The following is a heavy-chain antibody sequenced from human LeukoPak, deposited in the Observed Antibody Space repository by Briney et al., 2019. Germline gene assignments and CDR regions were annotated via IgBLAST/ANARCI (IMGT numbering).Heavy chain of an antibody. CDR1: GFTFSISA. D-gene: IGHD3-9*01. J-gene: IGHJ4*02. CDR3: AKVSESNYDILTGYYTPYYFDY. Sequence: GGSLRLSCAASGFTFSISAMSWVRQAPGKGLEWVSGISDSGGSTFYADSVKGRFTISRDNSKNILYLQMNSLRADDTAVYYCAKVSESNYDILTGYYTPYYFDYWGQGTLVTVSS. V-gene: IGHV3-23*01. CDR2: ISDSGGST.